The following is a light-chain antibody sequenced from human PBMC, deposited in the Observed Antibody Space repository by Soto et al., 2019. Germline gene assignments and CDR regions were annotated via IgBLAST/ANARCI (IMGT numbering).Light chain of an antibody. V-gene: IGKV4-1*01. Sequence: IVMTQSPDSVGVSLGERGTRPRNSSNSLLYSSNNKNYLAWYQQKAGQPRKLLIYWASTREAGVPDLFSGRGSGTDFTLTISSLQAEDVAVYSCKQYYSTPRTLGKWTRLEIK. J-gene: IGKJ5*01. CDR3: KQYYSTPRT. CDR1: NSLLYSSNNKNY. CDR2: WAS.